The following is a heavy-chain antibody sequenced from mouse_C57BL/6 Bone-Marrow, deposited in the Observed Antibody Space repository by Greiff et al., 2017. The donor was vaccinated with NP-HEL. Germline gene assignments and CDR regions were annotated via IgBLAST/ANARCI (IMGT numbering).Heavy chain of an antibody. CDR1: GYAFSSSW. V-gene: IGHV1-82*01. D-gene: IGHD2-1*01. J-gene: IGHJ4*01. Sequence: VQLQQSGPELVKPGASVKISCKASGYAFSSSWMNWVKQRPGKGLEWIGGIYPGDGDTNYNGKFKGKATLTADKSSSTAYMQLSSLTSEDSAVYFCASDGNYGGYYAMDYWGQGTSVTVSS. CDR3: ASDGNYGGYYAMDY. CDR2: IYPGDGDT.